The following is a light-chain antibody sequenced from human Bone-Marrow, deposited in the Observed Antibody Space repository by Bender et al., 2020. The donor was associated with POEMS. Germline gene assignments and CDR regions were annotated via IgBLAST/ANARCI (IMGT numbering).Light chain of an antibody. CDR3: QAWDTTTSYV. J-gene: IGLJ1*01. CDR1: TLGDKY. CDR2: QDT. Sequence: SYELTQPPSVSVSPGQTASITCSGETLGDKYVSWYQQRPGQSPVLVIYQDTKRPSGIPERFPGSNSGNTATLTISGTQAMDEADYYCQAWDTTTSYVFGTGTKVTVL. V-gene: IGLV3-1*01.